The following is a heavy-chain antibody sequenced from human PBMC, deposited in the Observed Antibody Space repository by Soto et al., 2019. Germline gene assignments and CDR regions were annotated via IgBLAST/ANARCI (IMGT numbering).Heavy chain of an antibody. V-gene: IGHV1-69*01. J-gene: IGHJ5*02. CDR2: IIPIFGTA. Sequence: QVQLVQSGAEVKKPGSSVKVSCKASGGTFRSYAISWVRQAPGQGLEWMGGIIPIFGTANYAQKFQGRVTITADESTSTAYMELSSLRSEDTAVYYCAIPYCSSTSCYSGWFDPWGQGTLVTVSS. CDR1: GGTFRSYA. CDR3: AIPYCSSTSCYSGWFDP. D-gene: IGHD2-2*01.